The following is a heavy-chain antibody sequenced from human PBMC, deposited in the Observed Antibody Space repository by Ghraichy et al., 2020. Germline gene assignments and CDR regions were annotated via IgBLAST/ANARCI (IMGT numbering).Heavy chain of an antibody. Sequence: SETLSLTCAVYGFSFSGYYLSWIRQPPGKGLEWIGEINHSGSTNYNPSPKSRVTISLDTSKNQFSLKLSSVTAADTAVYYCASGPTWMEPTGKYYYYYGMGVWGQGPTVTVSS. CDR2: INHSGST. V-gene: IGHV4-34*01. CDR3: ASGPTWMEPTGKYYYYYGMGV. CDR1: GFSFSGYY. J-gene: IGHJ6*02. D-gene: IGHD1-1*01.